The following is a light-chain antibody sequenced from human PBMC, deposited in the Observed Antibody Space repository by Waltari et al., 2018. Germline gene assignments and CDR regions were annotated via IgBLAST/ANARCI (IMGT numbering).Light chain of an antibody. J-gene: IGKJ2*01. CDR1: QGISNY. CDR3: QPYSSTPLYT. CDR2: AAS. V-gene: IGKV1-NL1*01. Sequence: DIQLSQSPSSLSASVGNRVTIPCRANQGISNYLAWYQPQPGKAPQLLLYAASRLDRGVPSRFSGSGSVTDYTLTIISLQPEDFATYYCQPYSSTPLYTFGQGTKLEIK.